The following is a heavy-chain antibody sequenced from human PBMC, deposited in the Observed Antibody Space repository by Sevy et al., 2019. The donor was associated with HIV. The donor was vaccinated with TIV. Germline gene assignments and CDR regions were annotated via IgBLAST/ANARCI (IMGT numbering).Heavy chain of an antibody. Sequence: ASVKVSCKVSGYTLSQLSMHWVRQAPGKGLEWVGTFDPEDGRTIYAQKFQGRVTMTEDTSTDTAYMELNSLNSEDTAVYYCARSTQVAGRSNWFDPWGQGTLVTVSS. CDR3: ARSTQVAGRSNWFDP. CDR1: GYTLSQLS. V-gene: IGHV1-24*01. D-gene: IGHD6-19*01. J-gene: IGHJ5*02. CDR2: FDPEDGRT.